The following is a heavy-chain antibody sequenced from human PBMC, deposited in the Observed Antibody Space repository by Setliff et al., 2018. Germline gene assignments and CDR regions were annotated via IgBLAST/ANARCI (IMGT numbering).Heavy chain of an antibody. Sequence: PGGSLRLSCAASGFTFSNYWMHWVRQAPGKGLVWVSHINRDGSNIRYADSVKGRSTISRDIAKNTLYLQINSLRAEDTAVYYCARAFGGNSDAFDIWGQGTMVTVSS. D-gene: IGHD2-21*02. CDR3: ARAFGGNSDAFDI. CDR1: GFTFSNYW. CDR2: INRDGSNI. J-gene: IGHJ3*02. V-gene: IGHV3-74*01.